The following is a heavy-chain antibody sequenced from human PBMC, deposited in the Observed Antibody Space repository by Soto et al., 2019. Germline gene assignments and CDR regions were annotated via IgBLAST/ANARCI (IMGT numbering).Heavy chain of an antibody. J-gene: IGHJ4*02. CDR2: IYWNDDK. D-gene: IGHD3-10*01. CDR1: GFSLSTSGVG. CDR3: AHNWRIRGAPIYFDY. V-gene: IGHV2-5*01. Sequence: SGPTLVNPTQTLTLTCTFSGFSLSTSGVGVGWIRQPPGKALEWLALIYWNDDKRYSPSLKSRLTITKDTSKNQVVLTMANMDPVDTATYYCAHNWRIRGAPIYFDYWGQGTLVTVSS.